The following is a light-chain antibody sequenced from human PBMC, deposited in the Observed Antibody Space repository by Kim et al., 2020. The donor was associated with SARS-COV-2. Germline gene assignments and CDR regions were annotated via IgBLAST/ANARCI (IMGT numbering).Light chain of an antibody. CDR1: NIGSKR. CDR2: YDS. Sequence: APGKTARITSGGNNIGSKRVHWYHQKPGQAPMLVIPYDSDRPSGIPERFSCSTSGNTAALTISRVEAGDEADYYCQVWDSSSDHRVFGGGTQLTVL. V-gene: IGLV3-21*04. J-gene: IGLJ3*02. CDR3: QVWDSSSDHRV.